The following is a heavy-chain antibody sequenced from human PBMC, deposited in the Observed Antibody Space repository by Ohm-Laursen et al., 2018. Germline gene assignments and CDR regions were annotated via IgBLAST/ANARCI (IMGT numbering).Heavy chain of an antibody. V-gene: IGHV6-1*01. CDR2: TYFRSKWKY. CDR3: TRTGNTVDY. D-gene: IGHD1-7*01. Sequence: QTLSLTCAISGDSVSSNSAAWNWIRQSPSRGLEWLGRTYFRSKWKYNYAESVRSRITINPDTSKNQFSLQLNSVTPEDTAIYYCTRTGNTVDYWGQGTLVTVSS. J-gene: IGHJ4*02. CDR1: GDSVSSNSAA.